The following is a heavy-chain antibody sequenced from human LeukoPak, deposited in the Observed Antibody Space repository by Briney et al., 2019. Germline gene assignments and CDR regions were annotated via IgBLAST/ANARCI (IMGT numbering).Heavy chain of an antibody. CDR3: ARASGEGFRFDP. J-gene: IGHJ5*02. CDR2: IYYSGST. V-gene: IGHV4-59*01. D-gene: IGHD4-17*01. Sequence: PSETLSLTCTVSGGSISSYYWSWIRQPPGKGLEWIGYIYYSGSTNYNPSLKSRVTISVDTSKNQFSVKLSSVTAADTAVYYCARASGEGFRFDPWGQGTLVTVSS. CDR1: GGSISSYY.